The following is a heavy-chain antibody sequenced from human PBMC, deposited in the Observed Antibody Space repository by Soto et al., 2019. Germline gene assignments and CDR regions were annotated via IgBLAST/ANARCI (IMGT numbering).Heavy chain of an antibody. CDR1: GVTFSSYA. CDR2: TIPIFGTA. D-gene: IGHD3-3*01. J-gene: IGHJ6*02. V-gene: IGHV1-69*13. Sequence: SVRVSGKASGVTFSSYAISWVRQAPGQGLEWMGGTIPIFGTANYAQKFQGRVTITADESTSTAYMELSSLRSEDTAVYYCASSTIFGVVDGYGMDVWGQGTTVTVSS. CDR3: ASSTIFGVVDGYGMDV.